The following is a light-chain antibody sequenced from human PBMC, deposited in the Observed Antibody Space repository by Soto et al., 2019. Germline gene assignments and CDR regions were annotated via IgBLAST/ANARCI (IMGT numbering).Light chain of an antibody. V-gene: IGLV1-44*01. Sequence: QSVLTQPPSASGTPGQRVTISCSGSSSNIGTNTVNCYQHLPGTAPRLLIYGNSQRHLGVPDRFSGSKSGSSASLAISGLRSEDEADYYWADWDDSLNGAVFGGGPQLTVL. CDR1: SSNIGTNT. J-gene: IGLJ7*01. CDR2: GNS. CDR3: ADWDDSLNGAV.